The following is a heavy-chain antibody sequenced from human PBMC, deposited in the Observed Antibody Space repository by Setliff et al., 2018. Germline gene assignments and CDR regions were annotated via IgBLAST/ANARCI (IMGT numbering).Heavy chain of an antibody. CDR3: AKERYFDWFFEN. Sequence: SETLSLTCIVYGESFTNYYWSWIRQSAEKGLEWIGRVHASGSPNYNPSFKGRVTISLDTSTNQFSLNLNSVTAADTAVYYCAKERYFDWFFENWGQGTLVTVSS. CDR1: GESFTNYY. CDR2: VHASGSP. D-gene: IGHD3-9*01. J-gene: IGHJ4*02. V-gene: IGHV4-4*07.